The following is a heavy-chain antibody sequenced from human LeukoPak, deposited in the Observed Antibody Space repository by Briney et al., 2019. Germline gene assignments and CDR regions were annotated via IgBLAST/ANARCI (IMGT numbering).Heavy chain of an antibody. D-gene: IGHD3-22*01. V-gene: IGHV3-21*04. Sequence: GGSLRLSCAASGFTVSDYYMTWVRQAPGKGLEWVSSISSRSSYIYYADSVKGRFTISRDNAKNSLFLQMNSLRAEDTAVYYCAKEPNHSSGYWDYWGQGTLVTVSS. CDR3: AKEPNHSSGYWDY. CDR1: GFTVSDYY. J-gene: IGHJ4*02. CDR2: ISSRSSYI.